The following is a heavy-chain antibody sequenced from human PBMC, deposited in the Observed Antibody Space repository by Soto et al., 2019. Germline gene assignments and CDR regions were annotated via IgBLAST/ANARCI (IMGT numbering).Heavy chain of an antibody. CDR2: IYYSGST. CDR3: ARGGRDGYKTWAGDFDY. J-gene: IGHJ4*02. V-gene: IGHV4-59*01. CDR1: GGSISSYY. Sequence: QVQLQESGPGLVKPSETLSLTCTVSGGSISSYYWSWIRQPPGKGLEWIGYIYYSGSTNYNPSLKSRVTISVDTSKNQFSRKLSSVTAADTAVYYCARGGRDGYKTWAGDFDYWGQGTLVTVSS. D-gene: IGHD5-12*01.